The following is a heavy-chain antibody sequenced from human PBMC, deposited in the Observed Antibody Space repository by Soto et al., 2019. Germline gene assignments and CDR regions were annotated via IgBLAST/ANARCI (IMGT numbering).Heavy chain of an antibody. V-gene: IGHV4-59*01. J-gene: IGHJ5*02. CDR1: GGSISSYY. CDR3: ARSSSSGTPYNWFDP. CDR2: IYYSGST. D-gene: IGHD6-13*01. Sequence: SETLSLTCTVSGGSISSYYWSWIRQPPGKGLEWIGYIYYSGSTNYNPSLKSRVTISVDTSKNQFSLKLSSVTAADTAVYYCARSSSSGTPYNWFDPWGQGTLVTGSS.